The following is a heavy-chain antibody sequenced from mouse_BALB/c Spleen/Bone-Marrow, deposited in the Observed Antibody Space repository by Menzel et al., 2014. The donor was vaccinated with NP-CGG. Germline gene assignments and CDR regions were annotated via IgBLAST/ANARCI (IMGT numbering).Heavy chain of an antibody. CDR1: GFAFXSYD. CDR3: ARPLYYYGSSPFYAMDY. D-gene: IGHD1-1*01. CDR2: ISSGGGST. J-gene: IGHJ4*01. Sequence: EVQVVESGGGLVKPGGSLKLSCAASGFAFXSYDMSWVRQTPEKRLEWVAYISSGGGSTYYPDTVKGRFIISRDNVKNTLYLQMSSLKSEDTAMYYCARPLYYYGSSPFYAMDYWGQGTSVTVSS. V-gene: IGHV5-12-1*01.